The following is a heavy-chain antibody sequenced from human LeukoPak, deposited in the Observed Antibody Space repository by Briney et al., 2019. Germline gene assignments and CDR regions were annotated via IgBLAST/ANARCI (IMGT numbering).Heavy chain of an antibody. CDR2: ISSSSSYI. D-gene: IGHD4-17*01. CDR1: GFTFSNAW. CDR3: AGTRGTTVTTWLRY. Sequence: KSGGSLRLSCAASGFTFSNAWMSWVRQAPGKGLEWVSSISSSSSYIYYADSVKGRFTISRDNAKNSLYLQMNSLRAEDTAVYYCAGTRGTTVTTWLRYWGQGTLVTVSS. V-gene: IGHV3-21*01. J-gene: IGHJ4*02.